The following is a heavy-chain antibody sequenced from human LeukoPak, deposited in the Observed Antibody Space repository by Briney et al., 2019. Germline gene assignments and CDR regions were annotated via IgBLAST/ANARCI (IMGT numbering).Heavy chain of an antibody. CDR2: ISSSSSYI. D-gene: IGHD2-2*01. CDR3: AKDWGDIVVVPAAPALDN. J-gene: IGHJ4*02. V-gene: IGHV3-21*01. Sequence: GGSLRLSCAASGFSFSAYSMNWVRQAPGKGLEWVSSISSSSSYIYYADSVRGRFTTSRDNAKNSLYLQMDSLRVEDTAVYFCAKDWGDIVVVPAAPALDNWGQGTLVTVSS. CDR1: GFSFSAYS.